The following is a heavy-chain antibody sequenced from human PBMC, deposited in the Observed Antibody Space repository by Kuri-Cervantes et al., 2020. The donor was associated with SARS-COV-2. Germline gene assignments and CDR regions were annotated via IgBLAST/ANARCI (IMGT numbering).Heavy chain of an antibody. Sequence: GSLRLSCAASGFTFSSYGMHWVRQAPGKGLEWIGSIYYSGSTYYNPSLKSRVTISVDTSKNQFSLKLSSVTAADTAVYYCARQMMSSITIFGVVITRNWFDPWGQGTLVTVSS. CDR3: ARQMMSSITIFGVVITRNWFDP. J-gene: IGHJ5*02. V-gene: IGHV4-39*01. CDR2: IYYSGST. CDR1: GFTFSSYG. D-gene: IGHD3-3*01.